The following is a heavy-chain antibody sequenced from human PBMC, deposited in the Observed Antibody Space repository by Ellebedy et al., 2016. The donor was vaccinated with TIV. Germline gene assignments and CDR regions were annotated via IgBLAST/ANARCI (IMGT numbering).Heavy chain of an antibody. CDR1: GFTFTNHA. CDR3: AKDQVAGDGRWVFDS. CDR2: ISGSRLGLVT. D-gene: IGHD5-24*01. J-gene: IGHJ3*01. Sequence: GESLKISCAASGFTFTNHAMTWVRQAPGKGLEWVSVISGSRLGLVTYYADSVKGRFTISRDDSKNKLYLQMNSLRAEDTAIYYCAKDQVAGDGRWVFDSWGQGTVVTVSS. V-gene: IGHV3-23*01.